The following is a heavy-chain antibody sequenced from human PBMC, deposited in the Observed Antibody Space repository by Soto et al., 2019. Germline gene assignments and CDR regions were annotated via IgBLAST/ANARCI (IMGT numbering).Heavy chain of an antibody. CDR2: VYHTGRT. CDR1: GGSFKSGSYT. CDR3: ARDFAYFDS. J-gene: IGHJ4*02. V-gene: IGHV4-61*01. Sequence: SETLSLTCTVSGGSFKSGSYTWSWLRQPPGKGLEWLGYVYHTGRTSYNPSLKSRVSISMDTSKNQFSLNLDSVTAADTAVYFCARDFAYFDSWGQGTLVTVSS. D-gene: IGHD3-3*01.